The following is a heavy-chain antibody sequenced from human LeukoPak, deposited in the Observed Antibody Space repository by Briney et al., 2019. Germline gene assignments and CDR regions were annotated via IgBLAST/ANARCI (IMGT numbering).Heavy chain of an antibody. Sequence: PGGSLRLSCAASGXTFSSYAMSWVRQAPGKGLEWVSGISGSCGSTYYADSVKGRFTISRDNSKNTLYLQMNSLRAEDTAVYYCSKDGINTAMERWGQGTLVTVSS. CDR3: SKDGINTAMER. CDR2: ISGSCGST. D-gene: IGHD5-18*01. CDR1: GXTFSSYA. V-gene: IGHV3-23*01. J-gene: IGHJ4*02.